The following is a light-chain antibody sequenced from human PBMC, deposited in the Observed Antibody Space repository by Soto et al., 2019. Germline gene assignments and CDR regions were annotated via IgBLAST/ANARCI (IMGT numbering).Light chain of an antibody. CDR1: QSISSD. Sequence: EIVMTQSPATLSVSPGERATLSCRASQSISSDVAWYQQKPGQAPRILIYGASTTETGIQARFSGSGAGTEFTRTISSLQSEDFAVDNCQQYNKWTRTFGQGTKVDIK. CDR3: QQYNKWTRT. CDR2: GAS. J-gene: IGKJ2*01. V-gene: IGKV3D-15*01.